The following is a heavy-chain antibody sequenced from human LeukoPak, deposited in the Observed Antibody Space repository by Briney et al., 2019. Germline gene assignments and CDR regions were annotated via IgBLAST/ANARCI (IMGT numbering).Heavy chain of an antibody. CDR1: GGSISSYY. Sequence: SETLSLTCTVSGGSISSYYWSWIRQPPGKGLEWIGYIYYSGSTNYSPSLKSRVTISVDTSKNQFSLKLSSVTAADTAVYYCARFNFGVVIADAFDIWGQGTMVTVSS. D-gene: IGHD3-3*01. CDR3: ARFNFGVVIADAFDI. J-gene: IGHJ3*02. CDR2: IYYSGST. V-gene: IGHV4-59*01.